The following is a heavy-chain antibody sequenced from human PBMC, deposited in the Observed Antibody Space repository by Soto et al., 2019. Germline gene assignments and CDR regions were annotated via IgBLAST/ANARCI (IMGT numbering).Heavy chain of an antibody. Sequence: QVQLQESGPGLVKPSQTLSLTCTVSGGSINSGDYYWSWIRQPPGKGLEWIGYIYYSGSTYYNPSLKSRVTISVDTAKNQFSLKLSSVTAAATAVYYCARVGSSIATRPFDYWGQGTLVAVSS. D-gene: IGHD6-6*01. CDR2: IYYSGST. CDR3: ARVGSSIATRPFDY. V-gene: IGHV4-30-4*01. CDR1: GGSINSGDYY. J-gene: IGHJ4*02.